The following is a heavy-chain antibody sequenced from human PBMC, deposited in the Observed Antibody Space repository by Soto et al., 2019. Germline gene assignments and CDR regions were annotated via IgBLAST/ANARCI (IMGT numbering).Heavy chain of an antibody. V-gene: IGHV3-23*01. CDR3: AKSTFPYYDSSGYYYDYYYGMDV. Sequence: EVQLLESGGGLVQPGGSLRLSCAASGFTFSSYAMSWVRQAPGKGLEWVSAISGSGGSTYYADSVKGRFTISRDNSKNTLYLQMNSLRAEDTAVYYCAKSTFPYYDSSGYYYDYYYGMDVWGQGTTVTFSS. J-gene: IGHJ6*02. CDR1: GFTFSSYA. CDR2: ISGSGGST. D-gene: IGHD3-22*01.